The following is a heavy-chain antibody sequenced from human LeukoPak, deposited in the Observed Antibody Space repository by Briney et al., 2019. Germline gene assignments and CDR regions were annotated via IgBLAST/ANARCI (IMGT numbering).Heavy chain of an antibody. V-gene: IGHV3-30*04. CDR3: AKDFYDSSGYYHYYYYYMDV. J-gene: IGHJ6*03. Sequence: ALRLSCAASGFTFGAYSMHWVRQAPGKGLDWVAAIKHDGTSKYYADSVKGRFTISRDNSKNTLYLQMNSLRAEDTAVYYCAKDFYDSSGYYHYYYYYMDVWGKGTTVTISS. D-gene: IGHD3-22*01. CDR1: GFTFGAYS. CDR2: IKHDGTSK.